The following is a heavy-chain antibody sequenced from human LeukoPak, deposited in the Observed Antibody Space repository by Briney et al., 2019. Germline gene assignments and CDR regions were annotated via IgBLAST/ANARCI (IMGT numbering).Heavy chain of an antibody. CDR3: ARRAVAARPSYYYYMDV. J-gene: IGHJ6*03. CDR1: GFTFDDYA. V-gene: IGHV3-9*01. Sequence: GGSLRLSCAASGFTFDDYAMHWVRQAPGKGLEWVSGITWNSDSIDYADSVKGRFTISRDNAKNSLYLQMNSLRAEDTALYYCARRAVAARPSYYYYMDVWGKGTTVTVSS. D-gene: IGHD6-6*01. CDR2: ITWNSDSI.